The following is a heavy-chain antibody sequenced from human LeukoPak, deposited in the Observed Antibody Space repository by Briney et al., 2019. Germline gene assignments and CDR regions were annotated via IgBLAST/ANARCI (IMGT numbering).Heavy chain of an antibody. Sequence: PGGSLRLSCAASGFTFSSYAMSWVRQAPGKGLEWVSAVSGSGGSTYYADSVKGRFTISRDNSKNTLYLQMNSLRAEDTAVYYCAKQIVVVVHFDYWGQGTLVTVSS. CDR3: AKQIVVVVHFDY. V-gene: IGHV3-23*01. CDR1: GFTFSSYA. J-gene: IGHJ4*02. D-gene: IGHD3-22*01. CDR2: VSGSGGST.